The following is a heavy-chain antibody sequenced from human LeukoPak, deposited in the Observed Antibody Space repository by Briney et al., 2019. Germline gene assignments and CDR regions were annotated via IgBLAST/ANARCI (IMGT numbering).Heavy chain of an antibody. J-gene: IGHJ4*02. Sequence: RGSLRLSCAASGFTVSSNYMSWVRQAPGKGLEWVSVIYSGGSTYYADSVKGRFTISRHNSKNTLYLQMNSLRAEDTAVYYCARVGSGWYFDYWGQGTLVTVSS. CDR1: GFTVSSNY. V-gene: IGHV3-53*04. CDR3: ARVGSGWYFDY. D-gene: IGHD6-19*01. CDR2: IYSGGST.